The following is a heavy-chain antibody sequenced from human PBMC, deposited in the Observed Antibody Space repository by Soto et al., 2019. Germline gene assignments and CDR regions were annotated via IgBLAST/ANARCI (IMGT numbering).Heavy chain of an antibody. CDR3: ARDIHLSITIFGVGLFDY. CDR1: GGSISSGGYY. V-gene: IGHV4-31*03. J-gene: IGHJ4*02. Sequence: TLSLTCTVSGGSISSGGYYWSWIRQHPGKGLEWIGYIYYSGSTYYNPSLKSRVTISVDTSKNQFSLKLSSVTAADTAVYYCARDIHLSITIFGVGLFDYWGQGTLVTVSS. D-gene: IGHD3-3*01. CDR2: IYYSGST.